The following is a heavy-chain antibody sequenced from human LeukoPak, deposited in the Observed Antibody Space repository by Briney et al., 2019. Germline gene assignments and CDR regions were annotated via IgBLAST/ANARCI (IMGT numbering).Heavy chain of an antibody. Sequence: PGGSLRLSCAASGFTFSSYGMHWVRQAPGKGLEWVAVISYDGSNKYYADSVKGRFTISRDNSKNTLYLQMNSLRAEDTAVYYCAKEYGSGSSHYYYYGMDVWGQGTTVTVSS. CDR3: AKEYGSGSSHYYYYGMDV. J-gene: IGHJ6*02. CDR1: GFTFSSYG. CDR2: ISYDGSNK. D-gene: IGHD3-10*01. V-gene: IGHV3-30*18.